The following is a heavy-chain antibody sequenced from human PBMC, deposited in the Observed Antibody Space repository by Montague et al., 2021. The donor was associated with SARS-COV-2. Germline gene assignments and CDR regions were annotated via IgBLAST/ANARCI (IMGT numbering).Heavy chain of an antibody. J-gene: IGHJ3*02. CDR1: GGSITGYY. Sequence: ETLSPTPTLSGGSITGYYWSWLRRSPGKGLEWIAYIYDGGAVNYNPSLGSRVTISTDTSKNQLSLKVNSVTAADTAVYYCVRDHPYGGPRGAYDIWGQGTVVTVSS. CDR3: VRDHPYGGPRGAYDI. V-gene: IGHV4-59*01. CDR2: IYDGGAV. D-gene: IGHD4-23*01.